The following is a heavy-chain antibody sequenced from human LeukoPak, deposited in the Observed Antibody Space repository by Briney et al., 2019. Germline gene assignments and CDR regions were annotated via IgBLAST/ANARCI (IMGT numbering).Heavy chain of an antibody. CDR3: ARDLMAVAGTGFDY. CDR2: ISRGGDYT. D-gene: IGHD6-19*01. J-gene: IGHJ4*02. Sequence: GGSLRLSCAASGFTFSSYSMNWVRQAPGKGLEWVSSISRGGDYTYSEDSVKGRFTISRDNAKDSLYLQLNSRRAEDTAVYYCARDLMAVAGTGFDYWGQGTLVTVSS. CDR1: GFTFSSYS. V-gene: IGHV3-21*01.